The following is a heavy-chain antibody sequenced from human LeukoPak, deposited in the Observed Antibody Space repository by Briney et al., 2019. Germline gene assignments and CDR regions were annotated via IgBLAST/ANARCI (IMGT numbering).Heavy chain of an antibody. D-gene: IGHD3-22*01. V-gene: IGHV4-39*07. Sequence: SETLSLTCTVSGGSISSSSYYWGWIRQPPGKGLEWIGSIYYSGSTYYNPSLKSRVTISVDTSKNQFSLKLSSVTAADTAVYYCARGDYYDSSGYSDRYYFDYWGQGTLVTVSS. J-gene: IGHJ4*02. CDR1: GGSISSSSYY. CDR3: ARGDYYDSSGYSDRYYFDY. CDR2: IYYSGST.